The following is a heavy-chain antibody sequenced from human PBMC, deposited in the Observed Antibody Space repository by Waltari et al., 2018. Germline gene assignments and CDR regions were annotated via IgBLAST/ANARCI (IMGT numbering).Heavy chain of an antibody. D-gene: IGHD5-12*01. Sequence: QVQLQESGPGLVKPSETLSLTCTVSGGSISSYYWSWIRQPPGKGLEWFGYIYYSGSTNYNPSLKSRVTISVDTSKNQFSLKLSSVTAADTAVYYCARHKGGMATEIPFDYWGQGTLVTVSS. CDR1: GGSISSYY. J-gene: IGHJ4*02. CDR2: IYYSGST. CDR3: ARHKGGMATEIPFDY. V-gene: IGHV4-59*08.